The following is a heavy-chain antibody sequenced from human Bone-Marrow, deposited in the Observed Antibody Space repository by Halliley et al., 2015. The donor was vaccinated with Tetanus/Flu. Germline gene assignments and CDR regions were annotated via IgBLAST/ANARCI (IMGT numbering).Heavy chain of an antibody. CDR1: GFRFSDYW. CDR2: VNPDGSVK. Sequence: SLRLSCTASGFRFSDYWMIWVRQAPGKGLEWVAKVNPDGSVKTYVDSATGRFTISRDNSKSSLYLQMNTLRTEDTAMYYCASDPHWSFACRGQGSLVTVS. J-gene: IGHJ1*01. V-gene: IGHV3-7*03. D-gene: IGHD2-2*01. CDR3: ASDPHWSFAC.